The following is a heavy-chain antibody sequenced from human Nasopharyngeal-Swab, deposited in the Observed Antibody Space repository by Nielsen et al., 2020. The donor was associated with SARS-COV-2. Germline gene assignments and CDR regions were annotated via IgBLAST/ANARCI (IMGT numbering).Heavy chain of an antibody. CDR2: IYWDDDK. CDR3: AHRGIAVASGWFDP. J-gene: IGHJ5*02. D-gene: IGHD6-19*01. CDR1: GFSLSTTGVG. V-gene: IGHV2-5*02. Sequence: SGPTLVKPTQTLTLTCSFSGFSLSTTGVGVAWIRQPPGKALEWLALIYWDDDKRYSPSLNSRLTITKDSSKNQVVLTMTNMDPVDTATYYCAHRGIAVASGWFDPWGQGTLVTVSS.